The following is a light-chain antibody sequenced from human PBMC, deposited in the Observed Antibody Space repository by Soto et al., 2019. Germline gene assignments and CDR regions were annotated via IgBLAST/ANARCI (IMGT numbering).Light chain of an antibody. CDR3: CSYAGSSLWV. Sequence: QSALTQPRSVSGSPGQSVTISCTGTSSDAGAYNYVSWYQHHPGKAPKLVIYDVTKRPSGVPDRFAGSKSGNTASLTISGLQAEDEADYYCCSYAGSSLWVFGGGTKLTVL. J-gene: IGLJ3*02. CDR2: DVT. CDR1: SSDAGAYNY. V-gene: IGLV2-11*01.